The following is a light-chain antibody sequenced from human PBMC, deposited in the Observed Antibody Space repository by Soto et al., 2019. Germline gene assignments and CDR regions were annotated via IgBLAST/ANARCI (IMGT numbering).Light chain of an antibody. V-gene: IGLV2-11*01. Sequence: ALTQPRSVSGSPGQSVTISCTGTSSDVGGYNYVSWYQEQPGKAPKLMIYDVSKRPSGVPDRFSGSKSGNTASLTISGLQAEDEADYYCCSYAGSYSYVFGTGTKVTVL. CDR1: SSDVGGYNY. CDR2: DVS. J-gene: IGLJ1*01. CDR3: CSYAGSYSYV.